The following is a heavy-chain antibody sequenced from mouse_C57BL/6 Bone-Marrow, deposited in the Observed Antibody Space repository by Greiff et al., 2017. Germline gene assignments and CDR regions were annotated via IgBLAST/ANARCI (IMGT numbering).Heavy chain of an antibody. V-gene: IGHV5-16*01. CDR3: ARDREDYAMDY. Sequence: DVKLVESEGGLVQPGSSMKLSCTASGFTFSDYYMDWVRQVQEKGLEWVANINYDGSSTNYLQSLKCRFIISRDNARNFLYLQMSSLQSEDTATYYFARDREDYAMDYWGQGTSVTVSS. D-gene: IGHD3-1*01. CDR2: INYDGSST. J-gene: IGHJ4*01. CDR1: GFTFSDYY.